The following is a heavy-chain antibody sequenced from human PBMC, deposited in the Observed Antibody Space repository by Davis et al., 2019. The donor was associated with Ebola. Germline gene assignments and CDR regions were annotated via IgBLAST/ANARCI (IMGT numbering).Heavy chain of an antibody. CDR2: IYYSEIT. J-gene: IGHJ5*02. D-gene: IGHD3-3*01. CDR3: ARQGWSGYSLRHWLDP. V-gene: IGHV4-39*01. Sequence: SETLSLTCTVSGGSIISSSSYWGWIRQPPRKGRDWIGSIYYSEITYSNPSLKSRVTISVDTSKNQFSLKLRSVTAADTAVYYCARQGWSGYSLRHWLDPWGRGTLVTVSS. CDR1: GGSIISSSSY.